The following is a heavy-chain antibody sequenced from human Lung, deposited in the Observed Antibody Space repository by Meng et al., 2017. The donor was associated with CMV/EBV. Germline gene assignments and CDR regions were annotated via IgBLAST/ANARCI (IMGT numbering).Heavy chain of an antibody. D-gene: IGHD2-2*01. CDR3: ARDLEYCGSTTCYEDCFDP. V-gene: IGHV1-18*01. CDR1: GYSFTDYG. CDR2: ISPYDGDT. J-gene: IGHJ5*02. Sequence: ASVXVSXKASGYSFTDYGISWVRQAPGQGLEWVGWISPYDGDTNYARKLQGRVTMTTDTSTTTAYMELRSLRSDDTAVYYCARDLEYCGSTTCYEDCFDPWGQGTXVNVYS.